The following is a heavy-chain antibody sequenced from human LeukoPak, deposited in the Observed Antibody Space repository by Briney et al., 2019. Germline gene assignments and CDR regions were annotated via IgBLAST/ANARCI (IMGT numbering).Heavy chain of an antibody. J-gene: IGHJ5*02. CDR2: INPSGGST. D-gene: IGHD2-2*01. CDR1: GYTFTSYY. CDR3: ARDWDIVVVPASPGYNWFDP. V-gene: IGHV1-46*01. Sequence: ASVKVSCKASGYTFTSYYMHWVRQAPGQGLEWMGIINPSGGSTSYAQKFQGRVTITADESTSTAYMELSSLRSEDTAVYYCARDWDIVVVPASPGYNWFDPWGQGTLVTVSS.